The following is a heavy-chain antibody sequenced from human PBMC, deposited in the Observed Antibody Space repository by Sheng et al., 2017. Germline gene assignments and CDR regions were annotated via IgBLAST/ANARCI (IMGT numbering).Heavy chain of an antibody. V-gene: IGHV3-30*02. D-gene: IGHD3-16*02. Sequence: QVQLVESGGGVVQPGGSLRLSCAASGFTFSSYGMHWVRQAPGKGLEWVAFIRYDGSNKYYADSVKGRFTISRDNSKNTLYLQMNSLRAEDTAVYYCAKVGYDYIWGSYRPFDYWGQGTLVTVSS. J-gene: IGHJ4*02. CDR1: GFTFSSYG. CDR2: IRYDGSNK. CDR3: AKVGYDYIWGSYRPFDY.